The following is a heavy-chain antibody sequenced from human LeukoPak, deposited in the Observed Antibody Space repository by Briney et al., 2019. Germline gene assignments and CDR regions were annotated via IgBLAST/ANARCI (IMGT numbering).Heavy chain of an antibody. CDR2: MYHSGST. V-gene: IGHV4-38-2*02. CDR1: GYSISSAYY. CDR3: ARDWGVSARPGYMDV. D-gene: IGHD6-6*01. Sequence: SETLSLTCSVSGYSISSAYYWGWIRQPPGKGLEWIGTMYHSGSTNYNPSLKSRVTISVDTSKNQFSLRLSSVTAADTAVYYCARDWGVSARPGYMDVWGKGTTVTVSS. J-gene: IGHJ6*03.